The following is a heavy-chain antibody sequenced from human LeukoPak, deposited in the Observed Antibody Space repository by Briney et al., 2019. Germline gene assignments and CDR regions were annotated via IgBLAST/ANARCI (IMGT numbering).Heavy chain of an antibody. V-gene: IGHV4-59*01. CDR2: IYYSGST. D-gene: IGHD1-26*01. CDR3: ARVSPFGRWFDP. Sequence: SETLSLTCTVSGGSIISYYWSWIRQPPGKGLEWIGYIYYSGSTNYNPSLKSRVTISVDTSKNQFSLKLSSVTAADTAVYYCARVSPFGRWFDPWGQGTLVTVSS. J-gene: IGHJ5*02. CDR1: GGSIISYY.